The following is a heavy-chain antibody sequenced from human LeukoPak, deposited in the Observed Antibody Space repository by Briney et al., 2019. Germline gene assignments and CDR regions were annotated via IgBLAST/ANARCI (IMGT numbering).Heavy chain of an antibody. CDR1: GGSISRYY. CDR2: IYYSGST. Sequence: PSETLSLTCTVSGGSISRYYWSWIRQPPGKGLEWIGYIYYSGSTNYNPSLKSRVTISVDTSKNQFSLKLSSVTAADTAVYYCARHPRLRKNAFDIWGQGTMVTVSS. J-gene: IGHJ3*02. V-gene: IGHV4-59*08. D-gene: IGHD4-17*01. CDR3: ARHPRLRKNAFDI.